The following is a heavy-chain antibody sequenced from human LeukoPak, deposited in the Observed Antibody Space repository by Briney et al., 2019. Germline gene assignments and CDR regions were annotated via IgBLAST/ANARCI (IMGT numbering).Heavy chain of an antibody. Sequence: GGSLRLSCAASGFTFSSYAMSWVRQAPGKGLEWVSAISGSGGTTYYADSVKGRFTISRDNSKNTLYLHMSSLRAEDTAIYYCAKAPRIFGVVIDNWGQGILVTVSS. J-gene: IGHJ4*02. CDR3: AKAPRIFGVVIDN. CDR1: GFTFSSYA. V-gene: IGHV3-23*01. D-gene: IGHD3-3*01. CDR2: ISGSGGTT.